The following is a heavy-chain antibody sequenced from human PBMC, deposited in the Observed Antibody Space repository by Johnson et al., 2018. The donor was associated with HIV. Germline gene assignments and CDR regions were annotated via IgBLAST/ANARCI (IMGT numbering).Heavy chain of an antibody. Sequence: EKLVESGGGLAQPGGSLRLSCAASGITVSSNYMSWVRQAPGKGLEWVSVIFTVGDVYYADSVKGRFTISRDNSKNILYLQMNSLRPEDTAVYYCARDGRDMVTRGSFDVWGQGTMVTVSS. CDR3: ARDGRDMVTRGSFDV. J-gene: IGHJ3*01. D-gene: IGHD5-18*01. CDR2: IFTVGDV. CDR1: GITVSSNY. V-gene: IGHV3-66*02.